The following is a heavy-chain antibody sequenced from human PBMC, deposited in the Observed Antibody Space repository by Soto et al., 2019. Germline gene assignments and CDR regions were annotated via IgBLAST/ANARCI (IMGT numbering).Heavy chain of an antibody. D-gene: IGHD1-20*01. CDR2: IKSKNDGGTT. Sequence: VGSLRLSCAASGFTFSNAWMSWVRQAPGKGLEWVGRIKSKNDGGTTDYAAPVKGRFTISRDDSKNTLYLQMNSLKTEDTAVYYCTTDDPINRYWGQGTLVTVSS. CDR1: GFTFSNAW. J-gene: IGHJ4*02. CDR3: TTDDPINRY. V-gene: IGHV3-15*01.